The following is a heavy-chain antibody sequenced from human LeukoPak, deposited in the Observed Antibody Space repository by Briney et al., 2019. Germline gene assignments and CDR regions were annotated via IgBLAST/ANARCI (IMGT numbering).Heavy chain of an antibody. Sequence: SETLSLTCTVSGGSISSYYWSWIRQPPGKGLEWIGYIYYSGSTNYNPSLKSRVTISVDTSKNQFSLKLSSVTAADTAVYYCARGGYSSLGYYYYMDVWGKGTTVTISS. J-gene: IGHJ6*03. D-gene: IGHD5-18*01. CDR3: ARGGYSSLGYYYYMDV. CDR1: GGSISSYY. V-gene: IGHV4-59*01. CDR2: IYYSGST.